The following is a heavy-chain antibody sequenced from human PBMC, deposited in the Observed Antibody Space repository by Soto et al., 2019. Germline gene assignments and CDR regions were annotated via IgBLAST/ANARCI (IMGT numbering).Heavy chain of an antibody. V-gene: IGHV1-18*01. CDR2: ISTYNGNT. J-gene: IGHJ4*02. CDR3: AREVPAAGGEYDY. Sequence: QVQLVQSGAEVKNPGASVKVSCKASGYTFTKYGIGWVRQAPGQGLEWMGWISTYNGNTNYAQKLQGRVTMPTDTTTSTAYMELRSRRSDDTAVYYCAREVPAAGGEYDYWGQGTLVTVSS. D-gene: IGHD6-13*01. CDR1: GYTFTKYG.